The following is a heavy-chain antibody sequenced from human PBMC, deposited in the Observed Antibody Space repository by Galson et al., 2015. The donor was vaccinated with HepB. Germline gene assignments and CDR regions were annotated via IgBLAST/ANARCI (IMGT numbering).Heavy chain of an antibody. Sequence: SVKVSCKASGYTFTGYYMHCVRQAPGQGLEWMGWINPNSGGTNYAQKFQGWVTMTRDTSINTAYMELSRLTSDDTAVYYCARSSLSRRAAHGDAFDIWGQGTMVTVSS. D-gene: IGHD6-6*01. V-gene: IGHV1-2*04. CDR2: INPNSGGT. CDR3: ARSSLSRRAAHGDAFDI. CDR1: GYTFTGYY. J-gene: IGHJ3*02.